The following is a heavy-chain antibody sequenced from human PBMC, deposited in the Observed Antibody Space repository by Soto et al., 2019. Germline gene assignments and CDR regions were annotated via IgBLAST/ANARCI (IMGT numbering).Heavy chain of an antibody. D-gene: IGHD2-15*01. J-gene: IGHJ4*02. V-gene: IGHV1-69*13. CDR1: GGTFSSYA. CDR3: ASGDPRWSFDY. CDR2: IIPIFGTA. Sequence: SVKVSCKASGGTFSSYAISWVRQASGQGLEWMGGIIPIFGTANYAQKFQGRVTITADESTSTAYMELSSLRSEDTAVYYCASGDPRWSFDYWGQGTLVTVSS.